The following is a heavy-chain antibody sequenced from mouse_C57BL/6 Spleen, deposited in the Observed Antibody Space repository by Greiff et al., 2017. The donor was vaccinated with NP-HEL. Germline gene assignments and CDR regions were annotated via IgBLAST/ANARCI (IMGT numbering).Heavy chain of an antibody. CDR2: IYPGDGDT. CDR1: GYAFSSSW. Sequence: VKLMESGPELVKPGASVKISCKASGYAFSSSWMNWVKQRPGKGLEWIGRIYPGDGDTNYNGKFKGKATLTADKSSSTAYMQLSSLTSEDSAVYFCARCPFYDGYYGGAMDYWGQGTSVTVSS. V-gene: IGHV1-82*01. CDR3: ARCPFYDGYYGGAMDY. D-gene: IGHD2-3*01. J-gene: IGHJ4*01.